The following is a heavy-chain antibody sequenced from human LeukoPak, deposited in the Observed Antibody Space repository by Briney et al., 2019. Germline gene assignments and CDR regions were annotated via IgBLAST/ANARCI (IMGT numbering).Heavy chain of an antibody. CDR2: ISYDGSKK. D-gene: IGHD3-10*01. Sequence: PGRSLRLSCAASGFTFSTYAMHWVRQAPGKGLEWVAVISYDGSKKYYADSVKGQFTISRGNSKNTLYLQMNSLRTEDTALYYCARSFWFGELLFYYFDYWGQGTLVTVSS. J-gene: IGHJ4*02. V-gene: IGHV3-30-3*01. CDR1: GFTFSTYA. CDR3: ARSFWFGELLFYYFDY.